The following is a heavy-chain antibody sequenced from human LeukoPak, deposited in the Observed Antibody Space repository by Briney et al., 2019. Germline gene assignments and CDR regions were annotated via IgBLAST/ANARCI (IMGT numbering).Heavy chain of an antibody. D-gene: IGHD6-13*01. CDR2: LHYGGST. Sequence: PSETLSLTCTASDGAITGYYWGWIRQPPGKGLDWIGHLHYGGSTNYNPSLKSRVTISVGTSKNHFSLKLSSVTAADTAVYYCARGYSTSWTYYFDYWGQGALVTVSS. J-gene: IGHJ4*02. V-gene: IGHV4-59*01. CDR3: ARGYSTSWTYYFDY. CDR1: DGAITGYY.